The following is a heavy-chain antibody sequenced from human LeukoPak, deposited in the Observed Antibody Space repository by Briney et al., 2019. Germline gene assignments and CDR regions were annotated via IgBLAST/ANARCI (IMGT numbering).Heavy chain of an antibody. CDR3: ARVLYRCSSTSCYVMMGEAFDP. J-gene: IGHJ5*02. CDR1: GGTFSSYA. D-gene: IGHD2-2*01. V-gene: IGHV1-69*13. CDR2: IIPIFGTA. Sequence: SVKVSCKASGGTFSSYAISWVRQAPGQGLEWMGGIIPIFGTANCARKFQGRVTITADESTSTAYMELSSLRSEDTAVYYCARVLYRCSSTSCYVMMGEAFDPWGQGTLVTVSS.